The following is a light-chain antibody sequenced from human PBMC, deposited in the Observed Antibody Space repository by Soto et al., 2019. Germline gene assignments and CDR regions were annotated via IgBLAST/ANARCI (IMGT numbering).Light chain of an antibody. CDR3: QPCRNSWT. V-gene: IGKV3-11*01. CDR2: DAS. CDR1: PSVSSY. J-gene: IGKJ5*01. Sequence: KLVLSGGRGAILCLSATPSVSSYSAWYQQKPGQPPRLLTYDASHRATGIPARFSGSGSGADFPPISSRQAPEDAVVYYQQPCRNSWTFGQGTRLEIK.